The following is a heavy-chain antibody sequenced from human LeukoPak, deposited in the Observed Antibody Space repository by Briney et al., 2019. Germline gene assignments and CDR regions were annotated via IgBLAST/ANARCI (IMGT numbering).Heavy chain of an antibody. D-gene: IGHD6-13*01. CDR2: IYYSGST. Sequence: SETLSLTCTVSGGSISSSSYYWGWIRQPPGKGLEWIGSIYYSGSTYYNPSLKSRVTISVDTSKNQFSLKLSSVTAADTDVYYCARDPGVAAAGTHYYYGMDVWGQGTTVTVYS. CDR3: ARDPGVAAAGTHYYYGMDV. CDR1: GGSISSSSYY. V-gene: IGHV4-39*02. J-gene: IGHJ6*02.